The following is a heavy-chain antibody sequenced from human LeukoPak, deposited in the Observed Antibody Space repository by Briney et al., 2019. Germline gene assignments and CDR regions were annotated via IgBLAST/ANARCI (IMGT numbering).Heavy chain of an antibody. CDR3: ARDNRYYDSRPPYYYYMDV. CDR2: IIPIFGTA. J-gene: IGHJ6*03. V-gene: IGHV1-69*06. Sequence: GASVKVSCKASGYTFTSYGISWVRQAPGQGLEWMGGIIPIFGTANYAQKFQGRVTITADKSTSTAYMELSSLRSEDTAVYYCARDNRYYDSRPPYYYYMDVWGKGTTVTVSS. CDR1: GYTFTSYG. D-gene: IGHD3-22*01.